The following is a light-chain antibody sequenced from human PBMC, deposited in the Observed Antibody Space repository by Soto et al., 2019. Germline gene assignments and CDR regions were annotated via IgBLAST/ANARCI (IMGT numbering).Light chain of an antibody. CDR3: QQYGSSYPWT. J-gene: IGKJ1*01. V-gene: IGKV3-20*01. CDR2: AAS. CDR1: RSFASSY. Sequence: EIVLTQSPVTLSLSPGERATLSCRASRSFASSYLGWYQQKPGQAPRLLIYAASTRATGIPDRFSGSGSATDFTLTISRLEPEDSAVYYCQQYGSSYPWTFGQGTKVEIK.